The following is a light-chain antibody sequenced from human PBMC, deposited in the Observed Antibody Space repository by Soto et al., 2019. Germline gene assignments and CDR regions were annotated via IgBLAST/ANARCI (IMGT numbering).Light chain of an antibody. CDR1: QDISKY. J-gene: IGKJ3*01. CDR3: QQYHSLPFT. V-gene: IGKV1-33*01. CDR2: EAS. Sequence: DIQMTQSPSSLSASVGDRITITCQASQDISKYLIWYQQTPGKAPKFLIYEASNLERGVPSRFGGSGSGTDFTFTINSLQPEDIATYYCQQYHSLPFTFGPGTKLDIK.